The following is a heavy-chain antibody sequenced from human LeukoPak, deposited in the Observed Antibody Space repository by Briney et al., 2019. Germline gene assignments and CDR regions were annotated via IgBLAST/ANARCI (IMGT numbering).Heavy chain of an antibody. Sequence: GGSLRLSCAASGFTVSSNYMTWVRQAPGKGLEWVSVISGGGSTFYADSVKDRFTISRDSSKNTLFLQMNSLRAEDTAVYYCASPSAKMTAITGWYLDVWGRGTQVIVSS. CDR2: ISGGGST. V-gene: IGHV3-66*01. D-gene: IGHD5-24*01. J-gene: IGHJ2*01. CDR3: ASPSAKMTAITGWYLDV. CDR1: GFTVSSNY.